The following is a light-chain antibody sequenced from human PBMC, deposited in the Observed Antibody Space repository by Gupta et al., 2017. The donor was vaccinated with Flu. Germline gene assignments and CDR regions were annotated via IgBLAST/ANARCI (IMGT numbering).Light chain of an antibody. CDR3: SQYTSRCSLVF. CDR2: EVT. J-gene: IGLJ2*01. V-gene: IGLV2-14*01. Sequence: VSWYQHHPGKAPKLIIYEVTNRPSGASIRFSGSKSANTASLTISGPQAEDEADYFCSQYTSRCSLVFFGGGTKLTV.